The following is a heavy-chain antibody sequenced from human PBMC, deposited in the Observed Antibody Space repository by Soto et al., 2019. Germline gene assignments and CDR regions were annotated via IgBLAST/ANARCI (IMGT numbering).Heavy chain of an antibody. Sequence: QVQLVQTGAAVKKPGSSVKVSCKASGGTFSSDAISWVRQAPGQGLEWMGGIIPIFGTANYAQKFQGRFTITADESTCTAYMEVSSFRPEDTAVYYCASASAKYSSSWYFDYWGQGTLVTVSS. CDR1: GGTFSSDA. J-gene: IGHJ4*02. CDR3: ASASAKYSSSWYFDY. CDR2: IIPIFGTA. V-gene: IGHV1-69*01. D-gene: IGHD6-13*01.